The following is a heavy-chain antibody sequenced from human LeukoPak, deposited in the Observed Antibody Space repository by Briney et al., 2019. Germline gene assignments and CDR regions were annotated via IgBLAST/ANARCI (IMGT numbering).Heavy chain of an antibody. CDR3: ARGPGSSVYASAIDH. CDR1: GFTFSSYG. Sequence: PGGSLRLSCAASGFTFSSYGMHWVRQAPGKGLEWAAVIWHDGNNKYYADSVKGRFTISSDNSKNTLYLQMNTLRAEDTAVYYCARGPGSSVYASAIDHWGQGTLVTVSS. V-gene: IGHV3-33*01. J-gene: IGHJ4*02. D-gene: IGHD2-8*01. CDR2: IWHDGNNK.